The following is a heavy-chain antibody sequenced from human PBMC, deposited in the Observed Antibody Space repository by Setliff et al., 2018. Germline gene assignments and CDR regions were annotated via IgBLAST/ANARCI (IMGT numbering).Heavy chain of an antibody. CDR1: GASISSGSYY. V-gene: IGHV4-61*02. CDR3: ARDNTILGATDH. D-gene: IGHD1-26*01. CDR2: LHTSGST. J-gene: IGHJ5*02. Sequence: SETLSLTCAVSGASISSGSYYWSWIRQPAGKGLEWVGRLHTSGSTNYNPSLKSRVTISVDTPKNQFSLRLTSLTAADTAVYFCARDNTILGATDHWGQGTLVTVSS.